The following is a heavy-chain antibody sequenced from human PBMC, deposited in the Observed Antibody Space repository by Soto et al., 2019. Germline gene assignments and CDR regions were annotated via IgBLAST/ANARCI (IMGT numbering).Heavy chain of an antibody. D-gene: IGHD1-26*01. CDR1: SPSIHSSY. J-gene: IGHJ4*02. CDR3: ARRYGGNLDY. V-gene: IGHV4-59*08. Sequence: PSVTLSLTCSIISPSIHSSYGSWIEEATRAGLEWIMSLYYGGSTNYNPSLKSRVTISVDTSKNQFSLKLSSVTAADTAVYYCARRYGGNLDYWGQGTLVTVSS. CDR2: LYYGGST.